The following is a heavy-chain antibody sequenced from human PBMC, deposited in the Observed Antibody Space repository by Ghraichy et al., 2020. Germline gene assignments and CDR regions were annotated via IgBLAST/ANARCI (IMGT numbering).Heavy chain of an antibody. D-gene: IGHD1-26*01. V-gene: IGHV4-34*01. J-gene: IGHJ4*02. Sequence: SETLPLTCAVYGGSFSGYFWRWIRQPPGKGLEWIGEIDQSGSTSYNPSLKSRVSISVDTSRHQLSLQLHSVTAADTAVYYCAGWELPAGGPKTDSWGQGTLVTASS. CDR3: AGWELPAGGPKTDS. CDR2: IDQSGST. CDR1: GGSFSGYF.